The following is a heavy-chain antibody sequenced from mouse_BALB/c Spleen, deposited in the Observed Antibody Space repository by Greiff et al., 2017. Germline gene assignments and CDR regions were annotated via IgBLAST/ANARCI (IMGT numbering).Heavy chain of an antibody. V-gene: IGHV3-6*02. D-gene: IGHD1-1*01. CDR2: ISYDGSN. J-gene: IGHJ4*01. Sequence: EVKLQESGPGLVKPSQSLSLTCSVTGYSITSGYYWNWIRQFPGNILEWMGYISYDGSNNYNPSLKNPISITRDTSKNQFFLKLNSVTTEDTATYYCARDGYYGSSDAMDYWGQGTSVTVSS. CDR1: GYSITSGYY. CDR3: ARDGYYGSSDAMDY.